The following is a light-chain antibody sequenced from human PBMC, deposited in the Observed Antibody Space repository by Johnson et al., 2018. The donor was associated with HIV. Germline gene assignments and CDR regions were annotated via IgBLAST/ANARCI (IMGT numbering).Light chain of an antibody. CDR3: GTWDNGLSGYV. Sequence: VLTQPPSVSVSPGQTASITCSGDKLGDKYACWYQQKPGQSPVLVIYANNKRPSGIADRFSGSKSGTSATLGITGLQTGDEADYYCGTWDNGLSGYVFGSGTKVTVL. V-gene: IGLV3-1*01. CDR2: ANN. J-gene: IGLJ1*01. CDR1: KLGDKY.